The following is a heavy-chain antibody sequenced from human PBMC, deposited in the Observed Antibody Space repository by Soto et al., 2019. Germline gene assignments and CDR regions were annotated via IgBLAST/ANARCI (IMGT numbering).Heavy chain of an antibody. J-gene: IGHJ6*02. CDR2: IYSNGNT. D-gene: IGHD2-15*01. CDR1: GFTVSTNY. Sequence: VQLVESGGGLIQPGGSLRLSCAASGFTVSTNYRTWVRQTPGKGLEWVSIIYSNGNTYYADSVKGRFTISRDNSKDTLYLKMNSLRVDDTAVYYCVVEDLGIEVWGQGTTVTVSS. V-gene: IGHV3-53*01. CDR3: VVEDLGIEV.